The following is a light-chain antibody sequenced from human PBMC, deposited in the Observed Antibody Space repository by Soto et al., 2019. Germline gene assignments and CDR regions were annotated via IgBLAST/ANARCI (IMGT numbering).Light chain of an antibody. V-gene: IGKV1-5*03. CDR2: TAS. J-gene: IGKJ4*01. Sequence: DIQMTQSPSTLSGSVGDRVTITCRASQTISSWLAWYQQKPGKAPKLLIYTASTLKSGVPSRFSGSGSGTEFTLTISSLQPDDFATYYCQQVKTYPRTFGGGTKVDIK. CDR3: QQVKTYPRT. CDR1: QTISSW.